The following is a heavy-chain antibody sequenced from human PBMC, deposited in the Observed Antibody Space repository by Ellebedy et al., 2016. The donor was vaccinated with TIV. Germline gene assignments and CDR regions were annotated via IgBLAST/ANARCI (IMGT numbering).Heavy chain of an antibody. Sequence: PRGSLRLSCAASGFTFSSNAMGWVRQAPGKGLEWVSGISGSGDRTFYADSVKGRFTISRDNSKNRLYLQMKGLRAEDTAVFYCAKDRGYDGGRAIFDSWGQGTLVTVSS. CDR3: AKDRGYDGGRAIFDS. D-gene: IGHD3-10*01. J-gene: IGHJ4*02. V-gene: IGHV3-23*01. CDR1: GFTFSSNA. CDR2: ISGSGDRT.